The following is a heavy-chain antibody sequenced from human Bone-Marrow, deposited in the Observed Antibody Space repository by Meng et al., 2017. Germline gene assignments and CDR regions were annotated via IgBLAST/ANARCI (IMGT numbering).Heavy chain of an antibody. CDR3: GRDQGRELINH. V-gene: IGHV4-4*02. CDR1: GGSISSSNW. D-gene: IGHD1-7*01. Sequence: QVQLQESGPGLVKPSGTLSLTCDVSGGSISSSNWWSWVRQPPGKGLEWIGEFYHSGDTNYNPSLKSRVDISVDKSKNQFYLSLFSVTAADTAVYYCGRDQGRELINHWGQGTLVTVSS. J-gene: IGHJ4*02. CDR2: FYHSGDT.